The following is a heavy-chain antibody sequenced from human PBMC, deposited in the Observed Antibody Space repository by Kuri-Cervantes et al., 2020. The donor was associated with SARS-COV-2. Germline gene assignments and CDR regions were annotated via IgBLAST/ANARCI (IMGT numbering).Heavy chain of an antibody. CDR2: IIPFFGTP. D-gene: IGHD4-23*01. CDR1: GGTFSRNA. CDR3: ARDVGYGGTSELDITYFDY. J-gene: IGHJ4*02. Sequence: SVKVSCKTSGGTFSRNAISWVRQAPGQGLEWMGGIIPFFGTPNYAQKFEGRVTITADESTSTAYMELSSLRFEDTAVYFCARDVGYGGTSELDITYFDYWGQGTLVTVSS. V-gene: IGHV1-69*13.